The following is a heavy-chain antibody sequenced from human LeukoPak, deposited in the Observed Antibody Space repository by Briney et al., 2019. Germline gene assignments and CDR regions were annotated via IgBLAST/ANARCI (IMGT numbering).Heavy chain of an antibody. CDR2: IYYSGST. CDR3: ARMPGDYSNYVGLFDY. J-gene: IGHJ4*02. V-gene: IGHV4-28*01. CDR1: GYSISSSNW. D-gene: IGHD4-4*01. Sequence: PSDTLSLTCAVSGYSISSSNWWGWIRQPPGKGLEWIGYIYYSGSTYYNPSLKSRVTMSVDTSKNQFSLKLSSVTAVDTAVYCCARMPGDYSNYVGLFDYWGQGTLVAVSS.